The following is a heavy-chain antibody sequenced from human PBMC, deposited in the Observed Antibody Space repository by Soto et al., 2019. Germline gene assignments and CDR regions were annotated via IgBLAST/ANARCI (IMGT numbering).Heavy chain of an antibody. CDR3: AKEESDCRSGYQSFDS. CDR2: ISVRDGST. V-gene: IGHV3-23*01. J-gene: IGHJ4*02. CDR1: GFTFSKFA. Sequence: QLLESGGGLVQPGGSLRLSCAASGFTFSKFALSWVRQAPGKGLEWVSGISVRDGSTYYADSVKGRFTISRDNACNTHYMDMVSLRAEDSAVYYCAKEESDCRSGYQSFDSWGQGTLVTLSS. D-gene: IGHD3-3*01.